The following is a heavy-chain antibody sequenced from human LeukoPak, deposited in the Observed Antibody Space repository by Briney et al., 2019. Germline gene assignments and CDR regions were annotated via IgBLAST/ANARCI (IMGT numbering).Heavy chain of an antibody. CDR2: INHSGST. V-gene: IGHV4-34*01. J-gene: IGHJ4*02. D-gene: IGHD4-23*01. Sequence: SETLSLTCAVYGGSFTNYYWSWIRQPPGKGLEWIGEINHSGSTKYNPSLKSRATISIDTSKNQLSLKLSSVTAADTAVYYCARDGGDGDYFDYWGQGTLVTVSS. CDR3: ARDGGDGDYFDY. CDR1: GGSFTNYY.